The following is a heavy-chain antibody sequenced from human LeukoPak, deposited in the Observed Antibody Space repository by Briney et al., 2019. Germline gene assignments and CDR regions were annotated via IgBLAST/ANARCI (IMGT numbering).Heavy chain of an antibody. CDR1: GFTFSSYA. CDR2: ISGSGGST. CDR3: ARDPRYYGSGSPDY. D-gene: IGHD3-10*01. J-gene: IGHJ4*02. V-gene: IGHV3-23*01. Sequence: WGSLRLSCAASGFTFSSYAMSWVRQAPGKGLEWVSAISGSGGSTYYADSVKGRFTISRDNAKNSLYLQMNSLRAEDTAVYYCARDPRYYGSGSPDYWGQGTLVTVSS.